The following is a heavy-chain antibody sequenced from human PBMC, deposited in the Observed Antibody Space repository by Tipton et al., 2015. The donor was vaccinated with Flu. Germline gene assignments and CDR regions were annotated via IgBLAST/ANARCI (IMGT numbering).Heavy chain of an antibody. Sequence: GSLRLSCAASGFTFSTSWMSWVRQAPGKGLEWVANINQGGSEKYYVDSVKGRFTISRDNAKNSLHLHMNSLRAEDTAVYYCARTRGGYCSSSSCYADYFDYWGQGTLVTVSS. CDR1: GFTFSTSW. D-gene: IGHD2-2*01. V-gene: IGHV3-7*01. CDR3: ARTRGGYCSSSSCYADYFDY. J-gene: IGHJ4*02. CDR2: INQGGSEK.